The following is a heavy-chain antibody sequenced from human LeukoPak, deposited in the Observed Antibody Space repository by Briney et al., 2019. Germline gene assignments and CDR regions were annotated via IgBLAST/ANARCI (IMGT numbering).Heavy chain of an antibody. V-gene: IGHV3-53*01. CDR2: LYSDGST. Sequence: PGGSLRLSCAASGFTVLTNDMTLGRQAPGKGLELVSVLYSDGSTKYADSVQGRFTISRDNSKNTLYLEMNSLSPDDTAVYYCARGVAPMAGNTLEYWGQGTLVTVSS. J-gene: IGHJ4*02. CDR3: ARGVAPMAGNTLEY. D-gene: IGHD6-19*01. CDR1: GFTVLTND.